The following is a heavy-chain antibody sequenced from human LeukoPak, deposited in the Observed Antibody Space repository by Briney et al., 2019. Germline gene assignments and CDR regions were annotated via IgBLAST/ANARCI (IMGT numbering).Heavy chain of an antibody. CDR2: IHYSGST. CDR3: ARQSSNYYVY. Sequence: PSETLSLTCTASGGTISSYFWSWIRQPPGKALEYIGYIHYSGSTNYNPSLKSRVTISVDTSKNPFSLQLSSVTAADTAVYYCARQSSNYYVYWGQGTLVTVSS. J-gene: IGHJ4*02. D-gene: IGHD6-13*01. V-gene: IGHV4-59*08. CDR1: GGTISSYF.